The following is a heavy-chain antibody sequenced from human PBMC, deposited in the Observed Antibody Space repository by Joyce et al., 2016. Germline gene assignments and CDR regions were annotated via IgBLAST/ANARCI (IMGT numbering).Heavy chain of an antibody. J-gene: IGHJ4*02. CDR2: ISWTNDK. CDR3: AHRRQQLVVDS. V-gene: IGHV2-5*01. Sequence: QITLKESGPTLVKPTETLTLTCTFSGFSLTSSGVDVAWIRPPPGKALEWLALISWTNDKRYSPSLKRRLTITKDTSKNQVVLTMTNIDPADTATYYCAHRRQQLVVDSWGQGILVTVSS. CDR1: GFSLTSSGVD. D-gene: IGHD1-1*01.